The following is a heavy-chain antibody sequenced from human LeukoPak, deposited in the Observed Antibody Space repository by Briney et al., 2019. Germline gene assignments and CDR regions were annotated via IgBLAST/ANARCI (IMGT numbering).Heavy chain of an antibody. CDR1: VYSLTELS. D-gene: IGHD6-13*01. V-gene: IGHV1-24*01. CDR2: FDPEDGET. Sequence: ASVKVSSKVSVYSLTELSMHWVRHAPGGGREWMGGFDPEDGETIYAQKFQGRVTMTEDTSTDTAYMELSSLRSEDTAVYYCATVGSSTYMFDPWGQGTLVTVSS. CDR3: ATVGSSTYMFDP. J-gene: IGHJ5*02.